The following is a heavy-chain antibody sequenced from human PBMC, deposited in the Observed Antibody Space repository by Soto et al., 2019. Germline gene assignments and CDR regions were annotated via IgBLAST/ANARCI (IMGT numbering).Heavy chain of an antibody. J-gene: IGHJ6*01. D-gene: IGHD6-19*01. CDR2: VSYDGSNE. CDR3: AKDKSLAVAARGTYYYYNLDV. CDR1: GFAFSSYG. V-gene: IGHV3-30*18. Sequence: PGGSLRLSCAGSGFAFSSYGMYWVRQAPGKGLEWVAVVSYDGSNEFYADSVKGRFTISRDNSKNTLYLQMHSLRAEDTAVYYCAKDKSLAVAARGTYYYYNLDVWGQGTTVTVSS.